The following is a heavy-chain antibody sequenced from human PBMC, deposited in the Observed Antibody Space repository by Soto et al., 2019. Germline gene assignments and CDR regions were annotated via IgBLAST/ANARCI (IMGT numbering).Heavy chain of an antibody. CDR1: GGTFSSYT. CDR2: IIPILGIA. J-gene: IGHJ6*02. D-gene: IGHD3-22*01. Sequence: ASVKVSCKASGGTFSSYTISWVRQAPGQGLEWMGRIIPILGIANHAQKFQGRVTITADKSISTAYLQWSSLKASDTAMYYCARQRGYDRVKNYYYYYGMDVWGQGTTVTVSS. CDR3: ARQRGYDRVKNYYYYYGMDV. V-gene: IGHV1-69*02.